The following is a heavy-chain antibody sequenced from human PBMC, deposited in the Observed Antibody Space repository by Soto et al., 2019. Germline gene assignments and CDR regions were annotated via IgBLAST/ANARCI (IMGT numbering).Heavy chain of an antibody. D-gene: IGHD3-10*01. CDR3: ARGKKYYYGSGSYYFDY. J-gene: IGHJ4*02. V-gene: IGHV4-34*01. Sequence: KPSETLSLTCAVYGGSFSGYYWSWIRQPPGKGMEWNGEINHSGSTNYNPSLKIRVTISVDTSKNQFSLKLSSVTAADTAVYYCARGKKYYYGSGSYYFDYWGQGTLVTVSS. CDR2: INHSGST. CDR1: GGSFSGYY.